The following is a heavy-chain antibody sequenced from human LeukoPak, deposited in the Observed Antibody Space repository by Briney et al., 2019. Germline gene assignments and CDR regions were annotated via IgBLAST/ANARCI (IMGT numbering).Heavy chain of an antibody. J-gene: IGHJ6*04. CDR1: GYSFTSYW. CDR3: ARLSRAVLTYGMDV. V-gene: IGHV5-51*01. D-gene: IGHD6-19*01. CDR2: IYPGDSDT. Sequence: AGESLKISSKGSGYSFTSYWIAWVRQMHGKGLEWMGIIYPGDSDTRYSPSFQGQVTISADKSISTAYLQWSSLKASDTAMYYCARLSRAVLTYGMDVWGKGTTVTVSS.